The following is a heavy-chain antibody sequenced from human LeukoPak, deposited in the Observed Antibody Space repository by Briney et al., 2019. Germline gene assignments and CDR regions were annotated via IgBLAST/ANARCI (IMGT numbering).Heavy chain of an antibody. V-gene: IGHV3-48*01. D-gene: IGHD3-22*01. J-gene: IGHJ3*02. Sequence: GGSLRLSCAASGFTFSSYSMNWVRQAPGKGLEWVSYISSSSSTIYYADSVKGRFTISRDNAKNSLYLQMNSLRAEDTAVYYCARSPRSGYCYPNAFDIWGQGTMVTVSS. CDR2: ISSSSSTI. CDR3: ARSPRSGYCYPNAFDI. CDR1: GFTFSSYS.